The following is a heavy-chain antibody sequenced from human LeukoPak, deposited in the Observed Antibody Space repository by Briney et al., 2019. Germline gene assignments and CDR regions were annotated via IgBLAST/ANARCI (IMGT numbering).Heavy chain of an antibody. D-gene: IGHD1-26*01. CDR2: IYSSVST. CDR3: ARENSGSYREFDY. V-gene: IGHV4-59*11. CDR1: GDSISDHY. J-gene: IGHJ4*02. Sequence: SETLSLTCTVSGDSISDHYWSWIRQPPGKGLEWIGYIYSSVSTNYNASLKSRVNMSVDTSKNQFSLKLSSVTAADTAVFYCARENSGSYREFDYWGQGTLVTVSS.